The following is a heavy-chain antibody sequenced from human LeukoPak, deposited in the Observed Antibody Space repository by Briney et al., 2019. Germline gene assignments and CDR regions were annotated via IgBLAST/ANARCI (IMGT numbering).Heavy chain of an antibody. CDR3: ARLAGGSSGPLDY. Sequence: PGGSLRLSCAASGFTVSINYMSWVRQAPGKELEWVSVINSDGNAYYADSVKGRFTISRDNSKNTLYLQINSLRAEDTAVYYCARLAGGSSGPLDYWGQGTLVTVSS. V-gene: IGHV3-66*01. J-gene: IGHJ4*02. D-gene: IGHD3-22*01. CDR1: GFTVSINY. CDR2: INSDGNA.